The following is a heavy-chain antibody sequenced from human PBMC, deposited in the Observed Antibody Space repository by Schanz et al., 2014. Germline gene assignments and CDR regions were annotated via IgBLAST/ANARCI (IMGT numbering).Heavy chain of an antibody. D-gene: IGHD3-16*01. CDR2: ISDSGEYK. Sequence: EVQLLESGGGLVQPGGSLRLSCAASGFTLSDYSMTWIRQAPGKGLEWVTDISDSGEYKHYADSVRGRFTISRDNSMITVYLKINSLRNDDAAVCYSAIAQCIIRMYYGVDVWGQGTTVTVSS. CDR3: AIAQCIIRMYYGVDV. CDR1: GFTLSDYS. V-gene: IGHV3-23*01. J-gene: IGHJ6*02.